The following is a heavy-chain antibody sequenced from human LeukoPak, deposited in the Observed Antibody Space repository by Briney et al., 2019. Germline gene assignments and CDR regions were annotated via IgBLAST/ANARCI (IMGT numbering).Heavy chain of an antibody. V-gene: IGHV3-23*01. CDR2: ITGSGDST. J-gene: IGHJ4*02. CDR1: GFTFSTYA. Sequence: GGSLRLSCAASGFTFSTYAMSWVRQAPGKGLEWVSTITGSGDSTYYADSVKGRFTISRDNSKNSLYLQMNSLRAEDTAVYYCAKGSAVANLYFDYWGQGTLVTVSS. D-gene: IGHD6-19*01. CDR3: AKGSAVANLYFDY.